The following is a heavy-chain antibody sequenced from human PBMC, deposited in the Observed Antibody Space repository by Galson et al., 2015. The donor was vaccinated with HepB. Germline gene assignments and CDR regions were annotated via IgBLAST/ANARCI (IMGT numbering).Heavy chain of an antibody. Sequence: SVKVSCKASGYSFSRYDINWVRQAAGQGLEWMGWMNPDSGDTDYAQKFQGRVTMTRDTSISTAYMELSGLRSEDTAVYYCAREINGDFWSDTHHYYYYMDVWGEGTTVTVSS. CDR2: MNPDSGDT. V-gene: IGHV1-8*01. CDR3: AREINGDFWSDTHHYYYYMDV. CDR1: GYSFSRYD. J-gene: IGHJ6*03. D-gene: IGHD3-3*01.